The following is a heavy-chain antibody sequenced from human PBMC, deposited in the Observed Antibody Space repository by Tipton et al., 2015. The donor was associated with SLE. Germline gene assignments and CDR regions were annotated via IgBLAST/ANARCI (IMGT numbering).Heavy chain of an antibody. D-gene: IGHD3-22*01. CDR1: GYTFTTYG. CDR2: ISAYNDNT. Sequence: QLVQSGAEVKKPGASVKVSCKASGYTFTTYGISWVRQAPGQGLEWMGWISAYNDNTKYAQKLQGRVTMTTDTYTSTAYMELRSLRSDDTAVYYCARGYYYDSSGNYYYYGMDVWGQGTTVTVSS. V-gene: IGHV1-18*01. J-gene: IGHJ6*02. CDR3: ARGYYYDSSGNYYYYGMDV.